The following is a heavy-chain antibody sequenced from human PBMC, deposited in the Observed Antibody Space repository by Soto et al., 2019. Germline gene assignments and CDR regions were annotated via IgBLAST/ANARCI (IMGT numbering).Heavy chain of an antibody. CDR2: MNPNSGNT. V-gene: IGHV1-8*01. CDR1: GYTFTSYD. CDR3: ARGLSYSGSYWGYYYYGMDV. J-gene: IGHJ6*02. D-gene: IGHD1-26*01. Sequence: QVQLVQSGAEVKKPGASVKVSCKASGYTFTSYDINWVRQATGQGLEWMGWMNPNSGNTGYAQKFQGRVTMTRNTSIRTAYMELSSMRSEDTAVYYCARGLSYSGSYWGYYYYGMDVWGQGTTVTISS.